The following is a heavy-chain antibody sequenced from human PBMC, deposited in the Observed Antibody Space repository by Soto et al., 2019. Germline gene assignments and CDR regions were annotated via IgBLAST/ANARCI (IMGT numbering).Heavy chain of an antibody. CDR2: ISAYNGNT. V-gene: IGHV1-18*01. J-gene: IGHJ4*02. CDR1: GYTFTNYE. Sequence: ASVKVSCKASGYTFTNYEINWVRQATGQGPEWMGWISAYNGNTDYAQKLQGRVTMTTDTSTSTAYMELRSLRSDDTAVYYCARDLSGTYYDFWSGYRYDYWGQGTLVTVS. CDR3: ARDLSGTYYDFWSGYRYDY. D-gene: IGHD3-3*01.